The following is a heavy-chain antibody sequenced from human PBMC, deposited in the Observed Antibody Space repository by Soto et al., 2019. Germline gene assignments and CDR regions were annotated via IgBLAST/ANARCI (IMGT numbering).Heavy chain of an antibody. CDR2: IYYTGST. V-gene: IGHV4-59*01. J-gene: IGHJ4*02. CDR3: ARQRGNYFDY. Sequence: SETLALTGTVSGDSISTFYWSWIRQPPGKGLEWIGYIYYTGSTNYNPSLKSRVTMSVDTSKKQFSLKLTSVNAADTAVYYCARQRGNYFDYWGQGSLVTVS. CDR1: GDSISTFY. D-gene: IGHD3-10*01.